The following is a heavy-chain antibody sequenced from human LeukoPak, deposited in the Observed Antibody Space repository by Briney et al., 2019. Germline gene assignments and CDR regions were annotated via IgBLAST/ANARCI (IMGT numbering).Heavy chain of an antibody. CDR3: ASQVMVRGVISTLGFDY. CDR1: GFTFSSYA. CDR2: ISYDGSNK. V-gene: IGHV3-30-3*01. J-gene: IGHJ4*02. D-gene: IGHD3-10*01. Sequence: GGSLRLSCAASGFTFSSYAMHWVRQAPGKGLEWVAVISYDGSNKYYADSVKGRFTISRDNSKNTLYLQMNSLRAEDTAVYYCASQVMVRGVISTLGFDYWGQGTLVTVSS.